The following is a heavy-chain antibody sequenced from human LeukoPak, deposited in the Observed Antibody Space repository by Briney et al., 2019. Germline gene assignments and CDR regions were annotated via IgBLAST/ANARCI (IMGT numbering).Heavy chain of an antibody. J-gene: IGHJ3*02. CDR2: ISAYNGNT. CDR1: GDTFTSYG. CDR3: ARGKDSLPDAFDI. Sequence: ATVTVSCTASGDTFTSYGRSWVRQAPGQGLEWMGWISAYNGNTNSAQKLQGRVTMTTDTSPSTAYMELRSLRSAATAVYSCARGKDSLPDAFDIWGQGTMVTVSS. V-gene: IGHV1-18*01. D-gene: IGHD2-15*01.